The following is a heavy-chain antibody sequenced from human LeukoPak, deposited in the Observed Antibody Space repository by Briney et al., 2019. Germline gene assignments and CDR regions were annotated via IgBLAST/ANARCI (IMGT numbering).Heavy chain of an antibody. D-gene: IGHD5-18*01. Sequence: GGSLRLSCAASGFTFSSYAMSWVRQDPGKGLEWVSAISGSGGSTYYADSVKGRFTISRDNSKNTLYLQMNGLRAEDTAVFSIQLWYVANYWGQGTLVTVSS. CDR3: QLWYVANY. CDR1: GFTFSSYA. CDR2: ISGSGGST. V-gene: IGHV3-23*01. J-gene: IGHJ4*02.